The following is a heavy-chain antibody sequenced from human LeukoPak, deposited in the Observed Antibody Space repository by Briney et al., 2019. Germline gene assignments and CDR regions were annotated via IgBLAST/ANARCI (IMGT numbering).Heavy chain of an antibody. Sequence: GGSLRLSCAASGFTFDNYLMSWVRQAPGKGLEWVSVLFTGGGRTLYADSVKGRFTISGDTSRTTLYLQMNGLRAEDTAVYYCAKECDYSPGHKFDLWGQGTLVAVSS. CDR2: LFTGGGRT. CDR1: GFTFDNYL. D-gene: IGHD3-10*01. CDR3: AKECDYSPGHKFDL. J-gene: IGHJ4*02. V-gene: IGHV3-23*01.